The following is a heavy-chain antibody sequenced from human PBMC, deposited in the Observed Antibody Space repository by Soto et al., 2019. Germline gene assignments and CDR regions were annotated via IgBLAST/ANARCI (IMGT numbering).Heavy chain of an antibody. D-gene: IGHD3-22*01. CDR3: ARVGPWVPYYCDSSPYTFEDWCGP. Sequence: SETLSLTCAVSGYSISSGYYWGWLRQPPGKGLEWIGRIYHGGSTYYNPSLNSRVTLSIDMTSNHVSLILNSVTASDTAVYYCARVGPWVPYYCDSSPYTFEDWCGPWGQETLGTVSS. CDR2: IYHGGST. J-gene: IGHJ5*02. V-gene: IGHV4-38-2*01. CDR1: GYSISSGYY.